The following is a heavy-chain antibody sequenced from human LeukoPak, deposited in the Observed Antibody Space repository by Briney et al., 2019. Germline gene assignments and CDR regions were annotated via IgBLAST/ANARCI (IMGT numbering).Heavy chain of an antibody. D-gene: IGHD1-7*01. CDR3: AREAGITGTANFDY. J-gene: IGHJ4*02. CDR2: ISSSGSTL. V-gene: IGHV3-48*03. Sequence: GGSLRPSCAASGFTFINYEMNGGRQAPGKGREGGSYISSSGSTLYYADSVKGRFTISRDNAKNTLYLQMNSLRAEDTAVYYCAREAGITGTANFDYWGQGTMVTVSS. CDR1: GFTFINYE.